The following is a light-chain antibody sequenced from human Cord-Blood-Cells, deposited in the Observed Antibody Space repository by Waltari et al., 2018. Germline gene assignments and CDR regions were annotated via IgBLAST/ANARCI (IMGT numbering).Light chain of an antibody. J-gene: IGLJ3*02. Sequence: SYEMPQPPSVSVSSRQTARIPCSGDELPKQNASWYQQKPGQAIVLMIYKDSERPSGIPERFSGSSSGTTVTLTISGVQAEDEADYYCQSADSSGTWVFGGGTKLTV. CDR1: ELPKQN. CDR2: KDS. CDR3: QSADSSGTWV. V-gene: IGLV3-25*03.